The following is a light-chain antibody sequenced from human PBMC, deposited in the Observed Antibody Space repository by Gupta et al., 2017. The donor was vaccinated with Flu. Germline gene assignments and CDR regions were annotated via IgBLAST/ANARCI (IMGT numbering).Light chain of an antibody. Sequence: PSLLSASVGDRVTITCRASQGISSHLAWYQQEPGKATKLLIYATSTLKSGVPSRFSGSGAGTEFTITISSLQPEDFATYYCQQRNSSPITFGQGTRLEIK. CDR1: QGISSH. V-gene: IGKV1-9*01. CDR3: QQRNSSPIT. J-gene: IGKJ5*01. CDR2: ATS.